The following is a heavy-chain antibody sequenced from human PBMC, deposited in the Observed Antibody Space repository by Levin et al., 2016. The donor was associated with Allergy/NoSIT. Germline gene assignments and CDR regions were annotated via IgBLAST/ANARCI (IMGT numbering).Heavy chain of an antibody. Sequence: GESLKISCKGSGYSFSNYWISWVRQMPGKGLEWMGRIDPSDSYTKYSPSFQGHVTISVDKSIATAYLQWSSLRASDSAMYYCARLPRIVLELDAPILGGDYWGQGTLVTVSP. CDR2: IDPSDSYT. J-gene: IGHJ4*02. CDR3: ARLPRIVLELDAPILGGDY. V-gene: IGHV5-10-1*01. D-gene: IGHD2-2*01. CDR1: GYSFSNYW.